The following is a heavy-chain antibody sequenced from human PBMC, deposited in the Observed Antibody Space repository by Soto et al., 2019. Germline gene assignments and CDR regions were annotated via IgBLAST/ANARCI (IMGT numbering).Heavy chain of an antibody. V-gene: IGHV3-11*01. J-gene: IGHJ6*02. CDR2: ISSSGSTI. Sequence: PGGSLRLSCAASGFTFSDYYMSWIRQAPGKGLEWVSYISSSGSTIYYADSVKGRFTISRDNAKNSLYLQMSSLRAEDTAVYYCARDLGCSSTSCYWDYYYGMDVWGQGTTVTVSS. CDR1: GFTFSDYY. D-gene: IGHD2-2*01. CDR3: ARDLGCSSTSCYWDYYYGMDV.